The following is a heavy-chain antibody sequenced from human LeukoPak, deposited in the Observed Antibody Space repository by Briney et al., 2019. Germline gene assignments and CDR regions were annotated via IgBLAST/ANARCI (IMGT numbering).Heavy chain of an antibody. V-gene: IGHV4-61*08. CDR1: GASVSSGDYH. CDR3: VTYFVNGGGRGH. Sequence: SETLSLTCTVSGASVSSGDYHWSWVRQAPGKGLEWIGHNQNPSYNPSLKSRVVISIHTSRNQFSLTLNTVTAADTATYFCVTYFVNGGGRGHWGPGALVTVSS. J-gene: IGHJ4*02. CDR2: HNQNP. D-gene: IGHD3-9*01.